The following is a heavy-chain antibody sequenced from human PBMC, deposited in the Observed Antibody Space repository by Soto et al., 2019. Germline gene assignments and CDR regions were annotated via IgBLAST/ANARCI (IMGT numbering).Heavy chain of an antibody. V-gene: IGHV3-21*01. J-gene: IGHJ6*02. CDR2: ISSSSSYI. CDR1: GFTFSSYT. CDR3: ARGIDYGDYEGPRSGMDV. Sequence: EVQLVESGGGLVKPGGSLRLSCEASGFTFSSYTMNWVRQAPGKGLEWVSSISSSSSYIYYADSVKGRFTISRDNAKNSLYLQMNSLRAEDTAVYYCARGIDYGDYEGPRSGMDVGGQVTTVTVSS. D-gene: IGHD4-17*01.